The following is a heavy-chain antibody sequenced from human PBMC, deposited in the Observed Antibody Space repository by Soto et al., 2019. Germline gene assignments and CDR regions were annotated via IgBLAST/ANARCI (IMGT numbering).Heavy chain of an antibody. CDR2: INPSGGST. Sequence: ASVKVSCKASGYTLTSYYMHWVRQAPGQGLEWMGIINPSGGSTSYAQKFQGRVTMTRDTSTSTVYMELSSLRSEDTAVYYCARDQGYSSSPRYYGMDVWGQGTTVTVSS. CDR3: ARDQGYSSSPRYYGMDV. J-gene: IGHJ6*02. CDR1: GYTLTSYY. D-gene: IGHD6-6*01. V-gene: IGHV1-46*01.